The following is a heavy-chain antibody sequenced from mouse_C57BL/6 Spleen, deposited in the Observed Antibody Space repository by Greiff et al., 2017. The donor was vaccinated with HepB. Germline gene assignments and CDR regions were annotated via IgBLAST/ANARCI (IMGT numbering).Heavy chain of an antibody. CDR3: ARAFYYGNSWFAY. CDR2: IDPSDSET. Sequence: VQLQQPGAELVRPGSSVKLSCKASGYTFTSYWMHWVKQRPIQGLEWIGNIDPSDSETHYNQKFKDKATLTVDKSSSTAYMQLSSLTSEDSAVYCCARAFYYGNSWFAYWGQGTLVTVSA. J-gene: IGHJ3*01. CDR1: GYTFTSYW. V-gene: IGHV1-52*01. D-gene: IGHD2-1*01.